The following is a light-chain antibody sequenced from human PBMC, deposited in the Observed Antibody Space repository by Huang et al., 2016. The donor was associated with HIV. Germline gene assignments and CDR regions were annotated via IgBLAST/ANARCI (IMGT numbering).Light chain of an antibody. Sequence: DIQMTQSPSSLSASIGDRVTMSCRASPTVDMYLNWYQQTPGRAPKLLLYAASNLQSDVPSRFSGTGSGTNFTLTISSLQPEDFVIYFCQQTYNVPRTFGQGTALEIK. CDR3: QQTYNVPRT. CDR1: PTVDMY. V-gene: IGKV1-39*01. CDR2: AAS. J-gene: IGKJ2*01.